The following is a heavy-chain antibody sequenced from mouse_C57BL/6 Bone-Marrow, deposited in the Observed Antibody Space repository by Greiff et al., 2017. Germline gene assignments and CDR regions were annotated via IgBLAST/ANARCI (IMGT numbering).Heavy chain of an antibody. CDR1: YTFSRRVH. V-gene: IGHV1-87*01. D-gene: IGHD2-3*01. J-gene: IGHJ1*03. CDR3: SEDSAVYYCTGWLLPWYFDV. CDR2: GQGLEWLG. Sequence: VQLQQSGPELARPWASVKISCQAFYTFSRRVHFAIRATNYWMQWVKQRPGQGLEWLGAIYPGNGDTSYNQKFKGKATLTADKSSSTAYMELRSLTSEDSAVYYCTGWLLPWYFDVWGTGTTVTVSS.